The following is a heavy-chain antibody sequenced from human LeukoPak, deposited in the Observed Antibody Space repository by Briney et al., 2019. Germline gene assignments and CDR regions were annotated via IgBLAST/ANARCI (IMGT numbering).Heavy chain of an antibody. Sequence: GGSLRLSCAASGFTFSSYAMSWVRQAPGKGLEWVSAISGSGGSTYYADSVKGRFTISRDNSKNTLYLQMNSLRAEDTAVYHCAKCRRSSGYYFSPDYWGQGTLVTVSS. CDR3: AKCRRSSGYYFSPDY. CDR1: GFTFSSYA. J-gene: IGHJ4*02. D-gene: IGHD3-22*01. CDR2: ISGSGGST. V-gene: IGHV3-23*01.